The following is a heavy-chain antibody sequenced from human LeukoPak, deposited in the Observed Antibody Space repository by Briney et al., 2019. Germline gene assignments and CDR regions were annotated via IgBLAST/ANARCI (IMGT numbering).Heavy chain of an antibody. CDR2: ISYSGST. V-gene: IGHV4-59*01. CDR1: GGSISSYY. Sequence: SETLSLTCTVSGGSISSYYWSWIRQPPGKGLEWIGYISYSGSTNHNPSLKSRVTISVDTSKNQFSLKLSSVTAADTAVYYCARLIKKGYCSSTSCYFSFDFWGQGTRVTVSS. D-gene: IGHD2-2*01. CDR3: ARLIKKGYCSSTSCYFSFDF. J-gene: IGHJ3*01.